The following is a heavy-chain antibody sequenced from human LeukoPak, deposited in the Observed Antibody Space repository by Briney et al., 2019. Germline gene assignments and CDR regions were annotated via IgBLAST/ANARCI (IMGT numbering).Heavy chain of an antibody. Sequence: GGSLRLSCAASGFTFSSYSMNWVRQAPGKGLEWVSSISSSSSYIYYADSVKGRFTISRDNAKNSLYLQMNSLRAEDTAVYYCCIVVVPAAAKHLYMDVWGKGTTVTVSS. V-gene: IGHV3-21*01. J-gene: IGHJ6*03. D-gene: IGHD2-2*01. CDR3: CIVVVPAAAKHLYMDV. CDR1: GFTFSSYS. CDR2: ISSSSSYI.